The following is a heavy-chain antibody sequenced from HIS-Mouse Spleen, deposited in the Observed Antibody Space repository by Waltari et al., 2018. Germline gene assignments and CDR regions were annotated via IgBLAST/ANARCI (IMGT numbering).Heavy chain of an antibody. Sequence: QLQLQESGPGLVKPSETLSLTCPVSGGSIRSSSYSWGWSRQPPGKGLEWIGSIYYSGSTYYNPSLKSRVTISVDTSKNQFSLKLSSVTAADTAVYYCARDRTVSSSWGFFDYWGQGTLVTVSS. CDR2: IYYSGST. V-gene: IGHV4-39*07. J-gene: IGHJ4*02. D-gene: IGHD6-13*01. CDR1: GGSIRSSSYS. CDR3: ARDRTVSSSWGFFDY.